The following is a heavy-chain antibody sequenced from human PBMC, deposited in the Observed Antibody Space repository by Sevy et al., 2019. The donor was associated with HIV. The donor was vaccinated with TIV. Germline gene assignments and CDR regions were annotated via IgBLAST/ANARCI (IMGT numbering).Heavy chain of an antibody. CDR1: GFTFGDYA. CDR3: TREYCSGGSCYYYGMDV. D-gene: IGHD2-15*01. J-gene: IGHJ6*02. Sequence: GGSLRLSCTASGFTFGDYAMSWVRQAPGKGLEWVGLIRSKAYGGTTEYAASVKGRFTISRDDSKSIAYLQMNSLKTEDTAVYYCTREYCSGGSCYYYGMDVWGQWTTVTVSS. V-gene: IGHV3-49*04. CDR2: IRSKAYGGTT.